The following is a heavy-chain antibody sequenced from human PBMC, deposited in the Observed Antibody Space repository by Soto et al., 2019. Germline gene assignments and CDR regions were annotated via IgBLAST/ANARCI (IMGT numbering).Heavy chain of an antibody. Sequence: QVLLVQSGAEVKESGASVKVSCKASGYTFTGYYIHWVRQAPGQGLEWVGEISPKSGGTRYAQKFQGRVTMTKDTSISTVYMELTNLSPDDTAVYYCGRGRSGELVVFYWGQGTLVTVHS. CDR1: GYTFTGYY. D-gene: IGHD1-7*01. J-gene: IGHJ4*02. CDR3: GRGRSGELVVFY. CDR2: ISPKSGGT. V-gene: IGHV1-2*02.